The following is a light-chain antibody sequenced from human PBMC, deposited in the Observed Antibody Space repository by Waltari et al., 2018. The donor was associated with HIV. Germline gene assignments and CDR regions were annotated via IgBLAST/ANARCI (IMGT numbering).Light chain of an antibody. CDR2: LDRGGSH. CDR3: QTWHSGIVV. CDR1: SGHSRYA. J-gene: IGLJ2*01. Sequence: QLVLTQSLSASASLGASVRITCTRSSGHSRYAIAGHQQRPQKRRRFLMKLDRGGSHIKGGRIHDRFSGSSSVARRDLSMSGRQSEDEADYCCQTWHSGIVVCCGWTILAVL. V-gene: IGLV4-69*01.